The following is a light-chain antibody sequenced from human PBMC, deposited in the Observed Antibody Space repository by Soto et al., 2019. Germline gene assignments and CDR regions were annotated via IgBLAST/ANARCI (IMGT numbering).Light chain of an antibody. CDR3: MQALQTPPWT. Sequence: EIVMTQSPLSLPVTPGEPASISCSSSHSLLHINGYYYLDWYLQKPGQSPQLLIYLGSNRASGVPDRFSGSGSGTDFTLKISRGEAEDVGVYYCMQALQTPPWTFGQGTKVDIK. CDR2: LGS. CDR1: HSLLHINGYYY. V-gene: IGKV2-28*01. J-gene: IGKJ1*01.